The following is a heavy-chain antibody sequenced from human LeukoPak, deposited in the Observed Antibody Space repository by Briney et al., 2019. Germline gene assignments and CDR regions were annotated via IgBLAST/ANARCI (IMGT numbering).Heavy chain of an antibody. CDR3: ARGKRGPKVPAPFYYYYYGMGV. CDR2: VYYSGST. Sequence: SETLSLTCTVSGGSISSYYWSWIRQPPGKGLEWIGYVYYSGSTNYNPSLKSRVTISVDTSKNQFSLKLSSVTAADTAVYYCARGKRGPKVPAPFYYYYYGMGVWGQGTTVTVSS. D-gene: IGHD2-2*01. CDR1: GGSISSYY. V-gene: IGHV4-59*01. J-gene: IGHJ6*02.